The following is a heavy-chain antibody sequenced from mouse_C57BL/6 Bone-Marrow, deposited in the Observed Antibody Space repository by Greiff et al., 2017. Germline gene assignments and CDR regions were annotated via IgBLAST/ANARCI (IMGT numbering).Heavy chain of an antibody. D-gene: IGHD2-5*01. Sequence: EVQLQESGPGLVKPSQSLSLTCSVTGYSITSGYYWNWIRQFPGNKLEWMGYISYDGSNNYNPSLKNRISITRDTSKNQFFLKLNSVTTEDTATYYCARGSNYGLYYYAMDYWGQGTSVTVSS. CDR3: ARGSNYGLYYYAMDY. J-gene: IGHJ4*01. V-gene: IGHV3-6*01. CDR1: GYSITSGYY. CDR2: ISYDGSN.